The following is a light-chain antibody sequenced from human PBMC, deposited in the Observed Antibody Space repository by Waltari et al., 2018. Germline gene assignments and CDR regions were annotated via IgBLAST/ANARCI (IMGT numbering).Light chain of an antibody. CDR1: TRDLGGYDY. V-gene: IGLV2-14*01. Sequence: QSALTQPASVSGSPRQSITIPCTCTTRDLGGYDYVSWYVQYSDTAPRLIIFDVTNRPSGVSGRFSGSKSGNTASLTISGLRTEDEADYICSSYTSTSAVVFGGGTRLTVL. CDR2: DVT. J-gene: IGLJ3*02. CDR3: SSYTSTSAVV.